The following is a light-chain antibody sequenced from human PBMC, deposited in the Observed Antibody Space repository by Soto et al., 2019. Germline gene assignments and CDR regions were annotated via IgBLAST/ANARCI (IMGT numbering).Light chain of an antibody. CDR3: QQYGKLPIT. Sequence: DIQMTQSPSSLSASVGDRVTITCQASQDIGKYLNWYQQKPGKAPRLLIYDASNLKTGVPSRFSGSGSGTDFIFTISSLQPEDYATYYCQQYGKLPITFGQGTRLETK. CDR1: QDIGKY. CDR2: DAS. J-gene: IGKJ5*01. V-gene: IGKV1-33*01.